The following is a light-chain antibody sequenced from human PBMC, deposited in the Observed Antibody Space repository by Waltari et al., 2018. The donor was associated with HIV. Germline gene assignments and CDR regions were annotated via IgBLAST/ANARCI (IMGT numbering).Light chain of an antibody. CDR3: AAWDDTLTVV. CDR2: RNN. Sequence: PGQSVTISCSGTSSNIGTNYVYWYQQFPGTAPKLLIYRNNKRPSGVPDRFSGSKSGTSASLDISGLRSDDEAEYYCAAWDDTLTVVFGGGTKLTVL. V-gene: IGLV1-47*01. CDR1: SSNIGTNY. J-gene: IGLJ2*01.